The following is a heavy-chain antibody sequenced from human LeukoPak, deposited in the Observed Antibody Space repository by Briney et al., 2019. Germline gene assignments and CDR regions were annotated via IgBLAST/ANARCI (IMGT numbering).Heavy chain of an antibody. Sequence: GESLKISCKGVGSSFTSYWSGWVRQMPGKGLEWMGIIYHDDSDITYSPSFQGEGTISADKSISTAYLQWNSLKASDTAMYYCERRLMYYYDTSGYDVAFDIWGQGTMVTVSS. J-gene: IGHJ3*02. CDR2: IYHDDSDI. CDR1: GSSFTSYW. V-gene: IGHV5-51*01. CDR3: ERRLMYYYDTSGYDVAFDI. D-gene: IGHD3-22*01.